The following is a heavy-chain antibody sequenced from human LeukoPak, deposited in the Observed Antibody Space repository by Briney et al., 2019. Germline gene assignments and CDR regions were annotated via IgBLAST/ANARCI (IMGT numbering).Heavy chain of an antibody. V-gene: IGHV4-34*01. CDR2: INHSGGT. CDR1: GGSFSGYY. D-gene: IGHD3-9*01. Sequence: SETLSLTCAVYGGSFSGYYWSWIRQPPGKGLEWIGEINHSGGTNYNPSLKSRVTISVDTSKNQFSLKLSSVTAADTAVYYCARGGWLSRSATFDYWGQGTLVTVSS. J-gene: IGHJ4*02. CDR3: ARGGWLSRSATFDY.